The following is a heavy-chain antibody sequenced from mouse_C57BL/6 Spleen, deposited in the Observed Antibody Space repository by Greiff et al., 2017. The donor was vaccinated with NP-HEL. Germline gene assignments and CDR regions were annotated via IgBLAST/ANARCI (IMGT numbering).Heavy chain of an antibody. CDR2: ISDGGSYT. D-gene: IGHD2-14*01. V-gene: IGHV5-4*01. CDR3: ARGGYHFDY. Sequence: EVQLVESGGGLVKPGGSLKLSCAASGFTFSSYAMSWVRQTPEKRLEWVATISDGGSYTYYPDNVKGRFTISRDNAKNNLYLQMSHLKSEDTAMYYCARGGYHFDYWGQGTTLTVSS. J-gene: IGHJ2*01. CDR1: GFTFSSYA.